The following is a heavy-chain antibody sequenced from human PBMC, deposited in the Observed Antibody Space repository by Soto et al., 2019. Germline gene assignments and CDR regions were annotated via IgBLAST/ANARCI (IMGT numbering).Heavy chain of an antibody. V-gene: IGHV3-33*01. D-gene: IGHD5-12*01. CDR1: GFTFSSYG. J-gene: IGHJ4*02. CDR2: IWYGGSNE. Sequence: PGGSLRLSCAASGFTFSSYGMHWVRQAPGKGLEWVAVIWYGGSNEYYGDSVKGRFTISRDNSKNTLYLQMNSLRAEDTAMYYCARSIEMATIDYWGQGTLVTVSS. CDR3: ARSIEMATIDY.